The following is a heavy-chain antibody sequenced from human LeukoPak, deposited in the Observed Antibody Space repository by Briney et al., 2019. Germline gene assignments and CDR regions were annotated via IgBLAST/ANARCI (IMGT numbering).Heavy chain of an antibody. J-gene: IGHJ6*02. V-gene: IGHV3-21*01. CDR3: ARVRSWGSQGNYGMDV. Sequence: GGSLRLSCAASGFTFSSYSMNWVRQAPGKGLEWVSSISSSSSYIYYADSVKGRFTISRDNAKNSLYLQMNSLRAEDTAVYYCARVRSWGSQGNYGMDVWGQGTTVTVSS. D-gene: IGHD6-13*01. CDR2: ISSSSSYI. CDR1: GFTFSSYS.